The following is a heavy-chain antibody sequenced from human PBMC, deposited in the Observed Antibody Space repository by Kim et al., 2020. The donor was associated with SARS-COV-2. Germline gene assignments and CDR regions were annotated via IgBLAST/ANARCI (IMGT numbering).Heavy chain of an antibody. CDR1: GYSISSGYY. Sequence: SETLSLTCTVSGYSISSGYYWGWIRQPPGKGLEWIGSIYHSGSTYYNPSLKSRVTISVDTSKNQFSLKLSSVTAADTAGYYCARVIVVVSAFDYWGQGTL. D-gene: IGHD2-21*02. CDR2: IYHSGST. CDR3: ARVIVVVSAFDY. J-gene: IGHJ4*02. V-gene: IGHV4-38-2*02.